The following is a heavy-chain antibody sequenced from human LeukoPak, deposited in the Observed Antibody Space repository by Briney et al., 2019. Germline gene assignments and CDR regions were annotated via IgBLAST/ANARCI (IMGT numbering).Heavy chain of an antibody. CDR2: ISAYNGNT. CDR1: GYTFTSYG. V-gene: IGHV1-18*01. D-gene: IGHD3-10*01. Sequence: ASVKVSCKASGYTFTSYGISWVRQAPGQGLEWMGWISAYNGNTNYAQKLQGRVTMTTDTSTSTAYMELRSLRSDDTAVYYCAREGTGEPSFYYYYYMDVWGKGTTVTISS. CDR3: AREGTGEPSFYYYYYMDV. J-gene: IGHJ6*03.